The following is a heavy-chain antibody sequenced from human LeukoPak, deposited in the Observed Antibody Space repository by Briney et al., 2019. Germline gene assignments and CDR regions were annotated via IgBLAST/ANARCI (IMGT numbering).Heavy chain of an antibody. CDR1: GFPFNLYS. V-gene: IGHV3-30*04. Sequence: GGSLRLSCAASGFPFNLYSIHWVRQAPGEGLEWVALISDDGNNRNYADSVKGRFTVSRDSSKNALFLQMNSLRAEDTAVYYCARGGLGYCSTSTCLLFDFWGQGDLVIVSS. CDR3: ARGGLGYCSTSTCLLFDF. CDR2: ISDDGNNR. D-gene: IGHD2-2*01. J-gene: IGHJ4*02.